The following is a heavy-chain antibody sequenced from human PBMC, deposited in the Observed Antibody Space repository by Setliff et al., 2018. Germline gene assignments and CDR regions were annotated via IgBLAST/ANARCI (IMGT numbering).Heavy chain of an antibody. CDR2: INWDGKTT. J-gene: IGHJ3*02. D-gene: IGHD4-17*01. CDR1: GFTFEKHG. V-gene: IGHV3-20*01. CDR3: TRFGDRNDIGI. Sequence: GESLKISCAASGFTFEKHGMNWVRQVPGKGLEWVSTINWDGKTTAYADSVKGRFTISRDNAKRFLYLHMNSMRDEDTALYHCTRFGDRNDIGIWGQGTMVTVSS.